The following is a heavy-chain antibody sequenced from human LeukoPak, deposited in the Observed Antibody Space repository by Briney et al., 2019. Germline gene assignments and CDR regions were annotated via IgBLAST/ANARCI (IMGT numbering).Heavy chain of an antibody. CDR1: EFTVSNNY. CDR3: ARVSAPYPGDSYPGVFDY. V-gene: IGHV3-53*01. CDR2: IYSGGTT. D-gene: IGHD2-21*01. J-gene: IGHJ4*02. Sequence: AGSLRLSCAASEFTVSNNYMSWVRQAPGSIIYSGGTTYYADSVKGRFTFSRDNSKNTLYLHMNSLRAEDTAVYYCARVSAPYPGDSYPGVFDYWGQGTLVTVSS.